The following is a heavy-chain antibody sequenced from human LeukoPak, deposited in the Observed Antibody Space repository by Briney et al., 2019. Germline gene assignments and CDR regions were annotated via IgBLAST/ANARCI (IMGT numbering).Heavy chain of an antibody. V-gene: IGHV3-7*01. Sequence: GGSLRLSCAASGFTFSSYWMSWARQTPEKGLEFVANINRDGSVRNYVDSVKGRFTISRDNAENSMHLQMNSLRADDTAVYYCARDPGSSAFDSWGQGTLVTVSS. CDR2: INRDGSVR. D-gene: IGHD5/OR15-5a*01. CDR1: GFTFSSYW. CDR3: ARDPGSSAFDS. J-gene: IGHJ4*02.